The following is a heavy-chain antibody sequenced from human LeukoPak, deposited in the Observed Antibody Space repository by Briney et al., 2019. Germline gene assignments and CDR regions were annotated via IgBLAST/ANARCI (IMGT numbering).Heavy chain of an antibody. CDR3: ARALHDGIVVVVAASHAFDI. D-gene: IGHD2-15*01. Sequence: SETLSLTCTVSGGSISSYYWSWIRQPPGKGLEWIGYIYYSGSTNYNPSLKSRVTISVDTSKNQFSLKLSSVTAADTAVYYCARALHDGIVVVVAASHAFDIWGQGTMVTVSS. V-gene: IGHV4-59*01. J-gene: IGHJ3*02. CDR2: IYYSGST. CDR1: GGSISSYY.